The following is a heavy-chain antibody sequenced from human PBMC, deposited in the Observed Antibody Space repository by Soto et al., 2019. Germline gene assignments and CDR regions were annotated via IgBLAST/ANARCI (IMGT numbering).Heavy chain of an antibody. V-gene: IGHV3-74*01. Sequence: GGSLRLSCVASGFTISNYWMHWVRQAPGKGLIWVSRISPDGSTTNYADSVKCRFTISRDNAKNTLYLQMDSLRAEDTALYYCTRVISGSSGLFDYWGQGTLVTVSS. D-gene: IGHD1-26*01. J-gene: IGHJ4*02. CDR3: TRVISGSSGLFDY. CDR1: GFTISNYW. CDR2: ISPDGSTT.